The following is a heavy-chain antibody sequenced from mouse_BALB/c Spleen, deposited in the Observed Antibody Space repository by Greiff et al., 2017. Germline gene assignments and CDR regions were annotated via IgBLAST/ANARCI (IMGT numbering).Heavy chain of an antibody. CDR1: GFTFSDYY. V-gene: IGHV5-4*02. CDR2: ISDGGSYT. Sequence: EVKLVESGGGLVKPGGSLKLSCAASGFTFSDYYMYWVRQTPEKRLEWVANISDGGSYTYYPDSVKGRFTITRDNPKNTLYLQMSSLTSEDTAMYYGARDQGSYYGMDYWGQGTSVTVSS. J-gene: IGHJ4*01. D-gene: IGHD6-1*01. CDR3: ARDQGSYYGMDY.